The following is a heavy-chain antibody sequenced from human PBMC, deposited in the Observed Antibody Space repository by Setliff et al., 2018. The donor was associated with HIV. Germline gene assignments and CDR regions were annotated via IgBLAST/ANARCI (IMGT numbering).Heavy chain of an antibody. D-gene: IGHD1-26*01. CDR2: IYHSGIT. J-gene: IGHJ3*02. CDR3: ARLGYSGSLVGAFDI. V-gene: IGHV4-38-2*02. Sequence: SETLSLTCTVSGYSISSGYYWGWIRQPPGKGLEWIGSIYHSGITYYNSSLKSRVTISVDTSKNQSSLNLTSVTAADTAVYYCARLGYSGSLVGAFDIWGQGTMVTVSS. CDR1: GYSISSGYY.